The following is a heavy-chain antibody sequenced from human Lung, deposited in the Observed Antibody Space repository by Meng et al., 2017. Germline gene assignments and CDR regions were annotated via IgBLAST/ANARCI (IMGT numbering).Heavy chain of an antibody. D-gene: IGHD6-19*01. CDR1: GGSIRSSNW. CDR2: IYHSGST. CDR3: ARRGLWLDPQNFDY. J-gene: IGHJ4*02. V-gene: IGHV4-4*02. Sequence: VPLQESGAETVKPSGTLSPPCAVSGGSIRSSNWWSCVRPPPGKGLEWIGEIYHSGSTNYNPSLKSRVTISVDKSKNQFSLKLSSVTAADTAVYYCARRGLWLDPQNFDYWGQGTLVTVSS.